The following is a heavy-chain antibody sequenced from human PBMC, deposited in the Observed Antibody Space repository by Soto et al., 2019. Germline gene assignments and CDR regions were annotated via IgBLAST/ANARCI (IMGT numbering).Heavy chain of an antibody. Sequence: PSETLSLTCAVSGGSISSSNWWSWVRQPPGKGLEWIGENYHSGSTNYNPSLKSRVTISVDKSKNQFSLKLSSVTAADTAVYYCARAAMGGSSWPFDYWGQGTLVTVSS. J-gene: IGHJ4*02. CDR2: NYHSGST. CDR1: GGSISSSNW. V-gene: IGHV4-4*02. D-gene: IGHD6-13*01. CDR3: ARAAMGGSSWPFDY.